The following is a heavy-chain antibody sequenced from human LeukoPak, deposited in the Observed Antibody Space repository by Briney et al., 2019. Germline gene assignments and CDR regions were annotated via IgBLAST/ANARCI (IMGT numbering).Heavy chain of an antibody. Sequence: GESLKISCKGSGYTFTNYWIGWVRQMPGKGLECMGIIYPGDSDTRYSPSFQGQVTISADKSISTAYLQWSSLKASDTAMYYCVRTDTSGWYCFDYWGQGTLVTVSS. D-gene: IGHD6-19*01. CDR2: IYPGDSDT. J-gene: IGHJ4*02. V-gene: IGHV5-51*01. CDR3: VRTDTSGWYCFDY. CDR1: GYTFTNYW.